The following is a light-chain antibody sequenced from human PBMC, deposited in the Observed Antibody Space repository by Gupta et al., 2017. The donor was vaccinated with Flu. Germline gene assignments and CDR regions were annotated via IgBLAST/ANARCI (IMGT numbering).Light chain of an antibody. V-gene: IGKV3-20*01. J-gene: IGKJ1*01. Sequence: NVLTQSPGTLSLSPGERATLSCRASHTVSSNYLAWYQQRPGQSPRLLLFGASDRATGIPDRFGGSGSGTNFTLTISRLEPEDFAVYYCQQYGNSPTFGQGTKVEIK. CDR1: HTVSSNY. CDR2: GAS. CDR3: QQYGNSPT.